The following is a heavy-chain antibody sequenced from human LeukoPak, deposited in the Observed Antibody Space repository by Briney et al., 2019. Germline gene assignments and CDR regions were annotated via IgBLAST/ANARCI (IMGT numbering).Heavy chain of an antibody. J-gene: IGHJ6*02. V-gene: IGHV1-24*01. CDR1: GYTLTELS. D-gene: IGHD2-15*01. CDR3: ATGCSGGSCYSPRSYGMDV. Sequence: ASVKVSCKVSGYTLTELSMHWVRQAPGKGLEWMGGFDPEDGETIYAQKFQGRVTMTEDTSTDTAYMELSSLRSEDTAVYYCATGCSGGSCYSPRSYGMDVWGQGTTVTVSS. CDR2: FDPEDGET.